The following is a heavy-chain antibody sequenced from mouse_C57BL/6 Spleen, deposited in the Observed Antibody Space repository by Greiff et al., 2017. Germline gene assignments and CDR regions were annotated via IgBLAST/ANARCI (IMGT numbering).Heavy chain of an antibody. J-gene: IGHJ3*01. CDR2: ISYDGSN. CDR1: GYSITSGYY. Sequence: VQLKQSGPGLVKPSQSLSLTCSVTGYSITSGYYWNWIRQFPGNKLEWMGYISYDGSNNYNPSLKNRISITRDTSKNQFFLELNSVTTEDTATYYCARGNLFAYWGQGTLVTVSA. CDR3: ARGNLFAY. V-gene: IGHV3-6*01.